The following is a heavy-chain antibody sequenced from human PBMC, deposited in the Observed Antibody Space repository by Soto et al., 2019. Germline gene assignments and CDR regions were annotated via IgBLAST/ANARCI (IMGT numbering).Heavy chain of an antibody. CDR2: INHSGST. CDR3: ARGDGPPYYFDY. D-gene: IGHD2-8*01. CDR1: GGSFSGYY. Sequence: SETLSLTCAVYGGSFSGYYWSWTRQPPGKGLEWIGEINHSGSTNYNPSLKSRVTISVDTSKNQFSLKLSSVTAADTAVYYCARGDGPPYYFDYWGQGTLVTVSS. V-gene: IGHV4-34*01. J-gene: IGHJ4*02.